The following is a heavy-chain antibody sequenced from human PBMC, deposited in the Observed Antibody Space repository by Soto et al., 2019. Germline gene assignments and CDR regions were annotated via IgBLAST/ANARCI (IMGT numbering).Heavy chain of an antibody. CDR1: GFTFSSYA. CDR3: ARDRAIAAAAPDPFDY. Sequence: GGSLRLSCAASGFTFSSYAMHWVRQAPGKGLEWVAVISYDGSNKYYADSVKGRFTISRDNSKNTLYLQMNSLRAEDTAVYYCARDRAIAAAAPDPFDYWGQGTLVTVSS. CDR2: ISYDGSNK. J-gene: IGHJ4*02. V-gene: IGHV3-30-3*01. D-gene: IGHD6-13*01.